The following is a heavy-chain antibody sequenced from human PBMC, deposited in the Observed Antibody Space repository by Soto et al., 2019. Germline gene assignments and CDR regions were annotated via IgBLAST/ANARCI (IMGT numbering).Heavy chain of an antibody. D-gene: IGHD3-9*01. J-gene: IGHJ3*02. V-gene: IGHV1-18*01. CDR1: GYTFTSYG. CDR3: ARDIVDDLRHVDWLGPTPDAFDS. CDR2: ISAYNGNT. Sequence: QVQLVQSGAEVKKPGASVKVSCKASGYTFTSYGISWVRQAPGQGLEWMGWISAYNGNTNYAQKLQGRVTMTTDTPTTTAQMERRSLSTDVTAVYYCARDIVDDLRHVDWLGPTPDAFDSWGEGTIVTVSS.